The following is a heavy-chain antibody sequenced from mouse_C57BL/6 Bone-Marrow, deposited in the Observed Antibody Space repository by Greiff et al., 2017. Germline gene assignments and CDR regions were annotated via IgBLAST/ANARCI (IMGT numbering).Heavy chain of an antibody. CDR1: GYSITSGYY. Sequence: DVQLQESGPGLVKPSQSLSLTCSVTGYSITSGYYWNWIRQFPGNKLEWMGYISYDGSNNYNPSLKNRISIPRDTSKNQFFLKLNSVTTEDTATYYCARLVDYWGQGTSVTVSS. V-gene: IGHV3-6*01. CDR3: ARLVDY. J-gene: IGHJ4*01. CDR2: ISYDGSN.